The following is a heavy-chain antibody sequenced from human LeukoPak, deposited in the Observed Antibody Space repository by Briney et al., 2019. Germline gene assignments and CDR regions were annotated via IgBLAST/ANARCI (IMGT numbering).Heavy chain of an antibody. Sequence: SVKVSCKASGGTFSRFTISWVRQAPGQGFEWMGGVTPMFGTANFAQRFQGRVSITADESTSTAFMGLSSLRFEDTAVYYCAREWGLESSGFYYAYWGQGTLVTVSS. J-gene: IGHJ4*02. CDR2: VTPMFGTA. CDR3: AREWGLESSGFYYAY. CDR1: GGTFSRFT. D-gene: IGHD3-22*01. V-gene: IGHV1-69*01.